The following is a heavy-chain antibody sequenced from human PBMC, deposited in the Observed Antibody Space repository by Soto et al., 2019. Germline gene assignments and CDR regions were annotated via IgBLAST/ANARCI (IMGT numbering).Heavy chain of an antibody. Sequence: VGSLRLSCAVSGFTFSSCAMSWVRQAPGKGLEWVSAISGSGDNTYYADSVKGRFTISRDNSKSTLHLQMNSLRVEDTAVYYCAKEVYSGSYYWFDHWGQGTLVTVSS. CDR1: GFTFSSCA. V-gene: IGHV3-23*01. J-gene: IGHJ5*02. CDR2: ISGSGDNT. CDR3: AKEVYSGSYYWFDH. D-gene: IGHD1-26*01.